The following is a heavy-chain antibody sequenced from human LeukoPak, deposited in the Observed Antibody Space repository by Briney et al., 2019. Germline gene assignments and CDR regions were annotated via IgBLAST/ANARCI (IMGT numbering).Heavy chain of an antibody. Sequence: RSGGSLRLSCAASGFTFDDYAMSWVRQAPGKGLVWVSGINWNGGSTSYADSVKGRFTISRDNAKNSLYLQMNSLRADDTALYYCTRGSGANLYTYCYHYWGQGTLVTVSS. V-gene: IGHV3-20*04. CDR2: INWNGGST. CDR1: GFTFDDYA. J-gene: IGHJ4*02. CDR3: TRGSGANLYTYCYHY. D-gene: IGHD1-26*01.